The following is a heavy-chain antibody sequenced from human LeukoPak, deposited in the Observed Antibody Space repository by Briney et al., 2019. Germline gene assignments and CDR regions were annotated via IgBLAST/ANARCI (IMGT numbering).Heavy chain of an antibody. J-gene: IGHJ4*02. D-gene: IGHD6-13*01. CDR2: ISGSGSST. V-gene: IGHV3-23*01. CDR3: AKGYSSSWYYVY. Sequence: GGSLRLSCAASGFTFSSYAMSWVRQAPGKGLEWVSGISGSGSSTNYADSVKGRFTISRDNSKNTLYLQMNGLRAEDTAVYYCAKGYSSSWYYVYWGQGTLVTVSS. CDR1: GFTFSSYA.